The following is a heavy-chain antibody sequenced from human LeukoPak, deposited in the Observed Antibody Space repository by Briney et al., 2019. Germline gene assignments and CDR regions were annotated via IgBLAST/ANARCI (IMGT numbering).Heavy chain of an antibody. Sequence: PGGSLRLSCAASGFTFSSYWMSWVRQAPGKGLEWVSAISGSGDSTYYADSVKGRFTISRDNSKSTLYRQMNSLRAEDTALYYCAKTYYDFWSGYYGGLLDPWGQGTLVTVAS. D-gene: IGHD3-3*01. CDR1: GFTFSSYW. J-gene: IGHJ5*02. CDR2: ISGSGDST. V-gene: IGHV3-23*01. CDR3: AKTYYDFWSGYYGGLLDP.